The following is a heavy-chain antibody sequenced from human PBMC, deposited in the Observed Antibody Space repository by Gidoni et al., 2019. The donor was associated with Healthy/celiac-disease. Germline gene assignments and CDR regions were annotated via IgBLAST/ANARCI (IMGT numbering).Heavy chain of an antibody. CDR1: GFTFSDYY. J-gene: IGHJ6*03. CDR2: ISSSGSTI. D-gene: IGHD6-19*01. V-gene: IGHV3-11*01. Sequence: QVQLVESGGGLVKPGGSLRLSCAASGFTFSDYYMSWIRQAPGKGLEWVSYISSSGSTIYYADSVKGRFTISRDNAKNSLYLQMNSLRAEDTAVYYCARDHPTVNSSGWYPYYYYYYYMDVWGKGTTVTVSS. CDR3: ARDHPTVNSSGWYPYYYYYYYMDV.